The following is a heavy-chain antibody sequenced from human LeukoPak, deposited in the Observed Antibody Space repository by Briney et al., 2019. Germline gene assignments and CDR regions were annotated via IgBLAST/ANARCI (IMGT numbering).Heavy chain of an antibody. D-gene: IGHD3-16*01. J-gene: IGHJ4*02. CDR3: AVGELRFDY. Sequence: PSETLSLTCTFSVGSISRYYWSWLRQPPGKGLEWIGYIYYSGSTNYNPSLKSRVTISVDTSKNQFSLKLSSVTAADTAVYYCAVGELRFDYWGQGTLVTVSS. CDR1: VGSISRYY. V-gene: IGHV4-59*08. CDR2: IYYSGST.